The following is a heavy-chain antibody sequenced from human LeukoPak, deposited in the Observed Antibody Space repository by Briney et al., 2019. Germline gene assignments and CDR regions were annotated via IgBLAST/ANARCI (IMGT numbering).Heavy chain of an antibody. CDR2: IYTSGST. CDR3: ARGGVTTGAFDI. Sequence: PSEILSLTCTVSGGSISSGSYYWSWIRQPAGKGLEWIGRIYTSGSTNCNPSLKSRVTISVDTSKNQFSLKLSSVTAADTAVYYCARGGVTTGAFDIWGQGTMVTVSS. J-gene: IGHJ3*02. V-gene: IGHV4-61*02. CDR1: GGSISSGSYY. D-gene: IGHD4-11*01.